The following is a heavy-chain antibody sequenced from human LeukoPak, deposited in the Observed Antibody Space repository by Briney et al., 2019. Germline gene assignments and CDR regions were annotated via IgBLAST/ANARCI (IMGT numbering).Heavy chain of an antibody. D-gene: IGHD3-3*01. J-gene: IGHJ6*03. CDR1: GFTFSSYS. CDR3: ARGYLYYDFWSGYYLPPPVGNNMDV. CDR2: ISSSSSYI. V-gene: IGHV3-21*01. Sequence: PGGSLRLSCAASGFTFSSYSMNWVRQAPGKGLEWVSSISSSSSYIYYADSVKGRFTISRDNAKNSLYLQMNSLRAEDTAVYYCARGYLYYDFWSGYYLPPPVGNNMDVWGKGTTVTVSS.